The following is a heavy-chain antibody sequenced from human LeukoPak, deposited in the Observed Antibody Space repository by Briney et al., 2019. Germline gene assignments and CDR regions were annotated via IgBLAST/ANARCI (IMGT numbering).Heavy chain of an antibody. CDR1: GFTFSSYV. CDR2: IRYDGSNK. CDR3: AKDGRGYNWNDAPSYYYMDV. V-gene: IGHV3-30*02. Sequence: GGSLRLSCAASGFTFSSYVMHWVRQAPGKGLEWVAFIRYDGSNKYYADSVKGRFTISRDNSKNTLYLQMNSLRAEDTAVYYCAKDGRGYNWNDAPSYYYMDVWGKGTTVTISS. J-gene: IGHJ6*03. D-gene: IGHD1-20*01.